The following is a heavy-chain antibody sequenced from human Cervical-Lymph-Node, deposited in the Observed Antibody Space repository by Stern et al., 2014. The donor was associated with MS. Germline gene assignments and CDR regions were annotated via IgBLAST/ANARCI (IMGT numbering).Heavy chain of an antibody. D-gene: IGHD2-21*02. Sequence: VQLVESDPGLVKPSETLSLTCTVSGGAVSDYYWTWIRQRPGKGLEWIGYISDTGTTNYNPSLHSRVTITLDTSQNQVSLRLRSVTAADTAVYYCARDPSTTASDWFFDLWDRGSLVTVSS. V-gene: IGHV4-59*02. CDR1: GGAVSDYY. CDR3: ARDPSTTASDWFFDL. J-gene: IGHJ2*01. CDR2: ISDTGTT.